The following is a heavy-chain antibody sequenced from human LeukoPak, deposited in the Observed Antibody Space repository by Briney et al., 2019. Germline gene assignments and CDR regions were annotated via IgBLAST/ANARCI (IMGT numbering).Heavy chain of an antibody. CDR1: GGSFSGYY. CDR2: INHSGST. CDR3: AKVGWNLPIPGYSSSSSGYFDY. Sequence: SETLSLTCAVYGGSFSGYYWSWIRQPPGKGLEWIGEINHSGSTNYNPSLKSRVTISVDTSKNQFSLKLSSVTAADTAVYYCAKVGWNLPIPGYSSSSSGYFDYWGQGTLVTVSS. J-gene: IGHJ4*02. V-gene: IGHV4-34*01. D-gene: IGHD6-13*01.